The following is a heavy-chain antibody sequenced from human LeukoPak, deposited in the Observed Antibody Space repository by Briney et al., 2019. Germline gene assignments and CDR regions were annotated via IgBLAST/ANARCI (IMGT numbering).Heavy chain of an antibody. CDR3: AKDRYCTSSSCPIDY. D-gene: IGHD2-2*01. CDR1: RFIFSSYW. CDR2: INQDGSDK. V-gene: IGHV3-7*03. J-gene: IGHJ4*02. Sequence: PGGSLRLSCATSRFIFSSYWMTWVRRTPGKGLEWVASINQDGSDKYYVDSVKGRFTISRDNAKKSLYLQMNSLRVEDTALYYCAKDRYCTSSSCPIDYWGQGTMVTVSS.